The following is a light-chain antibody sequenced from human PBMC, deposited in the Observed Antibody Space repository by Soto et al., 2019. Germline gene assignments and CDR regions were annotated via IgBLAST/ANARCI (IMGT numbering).Light chain of an antibody. CDR2: AAS. V-gene: IGKV1-27*01. Sequence: DIQMTQSPSSLSASVGDRVTVTRRASLPISNYLAWYQQKTGKIPNIMIYAASTLQAGVPSRLSGSGSGTDLNLTISRLQPEDVAAYYCQKYNSAPLTCGGGTKVDIK. J-gene: IGKJ4*01. CDR3: QKYNSAPLT. CDR1: LPISNY.